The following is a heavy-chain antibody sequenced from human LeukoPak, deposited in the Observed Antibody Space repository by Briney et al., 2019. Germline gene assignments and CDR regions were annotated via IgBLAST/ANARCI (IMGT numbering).Heavy chain of an antibody. Sequence: GSSVKVSCKASGGTFSSYAIGWVRQAPGQGLEWMGGIIPIFGTANYAQKFQGRVTITADESTSTAYMELSSLRSEDTAVYYCAREGAIGGVYDYWGQGTLVTVSS. CDR1: GGTFSSYA. CDR2: IIPIFGTA. D-gene: IGHD3-10*01. J-gene: IGHJ4*02. V-gene: IGHV1-69*01. CDR3: AREGAIGGVYDY.